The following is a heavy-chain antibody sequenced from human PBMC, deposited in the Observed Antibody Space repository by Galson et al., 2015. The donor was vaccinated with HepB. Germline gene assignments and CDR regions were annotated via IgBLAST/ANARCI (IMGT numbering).Heavy chain of an antibody. D-gene: IGHD3-10*01. CDR2: ISYDGSNK. J-gene: IGHJ4*02. V-gene: IGHV3-30*04. CDR1: GFTFSSYA. Sequence: SLRLSCAASGFTFSSYAMHWVRQAPGKGLEWVAVISYDGSNKYYADSVKGRFTISRDNSKNTLYLQMNSLRAEDTAVYYCARRALRGVGSPAGNYFDYWGQGTLFTVSS. CDR3: ARRALRGVGSPAGNYFDY.